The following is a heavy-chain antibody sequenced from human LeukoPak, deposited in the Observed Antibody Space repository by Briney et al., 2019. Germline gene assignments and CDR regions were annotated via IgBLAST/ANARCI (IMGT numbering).Heavy chain of an antibody. CDR1: GFSFSSYA. Sequence: PGGSLRLSCAASGFSFSSYAMSWVRQAPGKGLEWVSAISGSGGSTYYADSVKGRFTISRDNSKNTLYLQMNSLRAEDTAVYYCAKDEAYCSSTSCLDYWGQGTLVTVSS. V-gene: IGHV3-23*01. CDR2: ISGSGGST. J-gene: IGHJ4*02. CDR3: AKDEAYCSSTSCLDY. D-gene: IGHD2-2*01.